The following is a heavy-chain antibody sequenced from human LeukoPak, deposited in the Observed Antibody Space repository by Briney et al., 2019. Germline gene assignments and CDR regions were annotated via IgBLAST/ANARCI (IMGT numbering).Heavy chain of an antibody. CDR1: RFTFSRFW. Sequence: AGSLRLSCAASRFTFSRFWMHRVRHPQGKGLVWCSRIDTGGITATDADDVKGRFTISRDNAKNTVYLQINSLRAEDTAVYYCATLNSFGNDYWGQGVLVTVSS. CDR3: ATLNSFGNDY. J-gene: IGHJ4*02. D-gene: IGHD5-18*01. V-gene: IGHV3-74*03. CDR2: IDTGGITA.